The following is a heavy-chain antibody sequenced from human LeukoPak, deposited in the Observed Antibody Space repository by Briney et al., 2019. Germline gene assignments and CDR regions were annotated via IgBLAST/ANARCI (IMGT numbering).Heavy chain of an antibody. CDR2: IRFDGNNK. Sequence: PGGSLRLSCAASGFTFNRYGMHWVRQAPGKGLEWVAFIRFDGNNKYHADSVKGRFTISRDNSKNTLYLQMNSVGAEDTAVYYCAKVRGGIIGTQDAFDIWGQGTLVTVSS. V-gene: IGHV3-30*02. D-gene: IGHD1-20*01. CDR3: AKVRGGIIGTQDAFDI. J-gene: IGHJ3*02. CDR1: GFTFNRYG.